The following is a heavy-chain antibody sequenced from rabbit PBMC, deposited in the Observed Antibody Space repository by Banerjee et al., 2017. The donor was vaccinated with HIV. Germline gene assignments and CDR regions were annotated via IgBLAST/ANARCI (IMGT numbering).Heavy chain of an antibody. D-gene: IGHD4-1*01. Sequence: QQQLEESGGGLVKPGGTLTLTCKASGIDISRYNMQWVRQSPEKGLEYIGYINTSSGNTVYATWAKGRFTISRTSSTTVALQMTSLTAADTATYFCARDLAGVIGWNFDLWGQGTLVTVS. CDR2: INTSSGNT. V-gene: IGHV1S45*01. CDR3: ARDLAGVIGWNFDL. CDR1: GIDISRYNM. J-gene: IGHJ4*01.